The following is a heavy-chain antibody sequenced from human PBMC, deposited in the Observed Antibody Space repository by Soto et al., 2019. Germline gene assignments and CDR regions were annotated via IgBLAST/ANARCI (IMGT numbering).Heavy chain of an antibody. Sequence: EVQLVESGGGLVQPGGSLRLSCAASGFTFSDHYMDWVRQAPGKGLEWVGRSTNKANRYTTEYAASVKGRFSISRDDSKNSLYLQMNSLKIEDSAVYYCARCAIGYYGEMDVWGKGTTVTVSS. D-gene: IGHD4-17*01. CDR2: STNKANRYTT. J-gene: IGHJ6*04. CDR3: ARCAIGYYGEMDV. CDR1: GFTFSDHY. V-gene: IGHV3-72*01.